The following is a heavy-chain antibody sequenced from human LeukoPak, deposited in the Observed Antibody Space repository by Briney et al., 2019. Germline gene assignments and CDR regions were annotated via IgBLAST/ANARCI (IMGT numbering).Heavy chain of an antibody. V-gene: IGHV1-2*02. D-gene: IGHD5-12*01. CDR1: GYTFTGYY. CDR3: AKDRAVATIGGIDY. Sequence: ASAKVSCKASGYTFTGYYMHWVRQAPGQGLEWMGWINPNSGGTNYAQKFQGRVTMTRDTSISTVYMELSRLRSDDTAVYYCAKDRAVATIGGIDYWGQGTLVTVSS. CDR2: INPNSGGT. J-gene: IGHJ4*02.